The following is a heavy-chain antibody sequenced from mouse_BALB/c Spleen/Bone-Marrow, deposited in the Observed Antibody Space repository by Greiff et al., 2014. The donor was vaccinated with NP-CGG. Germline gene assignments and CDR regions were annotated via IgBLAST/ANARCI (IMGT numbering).Heavy chain of an antibody. CDR1: GFTFSDYY. D-gene: IGHD2-14*01. V-gene: IGHV5-4*02. CDR3: ARDRGVQGYAMDY. Sequence: EVKLMESGGGLVKPGGSLKLSCAASGFTFSDYYVYWVRQTPEKRLEWVATISDGGSYTYYPDSVKGRFTISRDIAKNNLYLQMSSLKSEDTAMYYCARDRGVQGYAMDYWGQGTSVTVSS. CDR2: ISDGGSYT. J-gene: IGHJ4*01.